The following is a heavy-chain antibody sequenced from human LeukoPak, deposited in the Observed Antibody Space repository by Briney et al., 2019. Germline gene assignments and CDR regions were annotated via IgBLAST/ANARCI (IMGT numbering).Heavy chain of an antibody. CDR1: GGTFSSYA. V-gene: IGHV1-69*05. J-gene: IGHJ5*02. CDR2: IIPIFGTA. Sequence: SVKVSCKASGGTFSSYAISWVRQAPGQGLEWMGGIIPIFGTANYAQKFQGRVTMTRDTSTSTVYMELSSLRSEDTAVYYCARDWNVGLRASVVNWFDPWGQGTLVTVSS. D-gene: IGHD1-1*01. CDR3: ARDWNVGLRASVVNWFDP.